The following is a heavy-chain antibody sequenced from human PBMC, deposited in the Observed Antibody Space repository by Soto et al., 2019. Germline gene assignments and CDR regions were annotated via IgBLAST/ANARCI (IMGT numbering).Heavy chain of an antibody. J-gene: IGHJ4*02. CDR3: ARGGGSDSFDY. CDR1: GASITFGGYS. D-gene: IGHD1-26*01. CDR2: INHLETT. Sequence: SETLSLTCTVSGASITFGGYSWSWIRQTPGKGLEWIGYINHLETTFYNPSFESRLTLSIDRAKSQFSLKLHSMSAADRAVYFCARGGGSDSFDYWGQGILVTVSS. V-gene: IGHV4-30-2*01.